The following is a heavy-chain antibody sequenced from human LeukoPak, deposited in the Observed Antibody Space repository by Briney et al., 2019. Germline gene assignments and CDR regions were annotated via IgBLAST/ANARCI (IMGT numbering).Heavy chain of an antibody. D-gene: IGHD3-16*01. CDR3: VKDWGHN. Sequence: GGPLRLSCAASGFTFSRSAMSWVRQAPGKGLEWVSFISVEGGSTYYADSVKGRFTISRDNSMNTLYLQMNNVRAEDTALYYCVKDWGHNWGQGTQVTVSS. J-gene: IGHJ4*02. CDR1: GFTFSRSA. CDR2: ISVEGGST. V-gene: IGHV3-23*01.